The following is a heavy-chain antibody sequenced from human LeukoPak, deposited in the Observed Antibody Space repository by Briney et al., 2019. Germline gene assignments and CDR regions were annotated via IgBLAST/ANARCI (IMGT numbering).Heavy chain of an antibody. D-gene: IGHD3-22*01. Sequence: PSETLSLTCTVSGGSISTYYWNWIRQPPGKGLEWIGSIYYSGSTYNNPSLKSRVTISVDTSKNQFSLKLSSVTAADTAVYYCARQSGITMIVVLIHDAFDIWGQGTMVTVSS. J-gene: IGHJ3*02. CDR1: GGSISTYY. CDR3: ARQSGITMIVVLIHDAFDI. CDR2: IYYSGST. V-gene: IGHV4-59*05.